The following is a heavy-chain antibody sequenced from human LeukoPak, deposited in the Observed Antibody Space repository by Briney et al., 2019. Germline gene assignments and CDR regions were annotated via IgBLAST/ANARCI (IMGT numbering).Heavy chain of an antibody. CDR3: ARLSVVGAANFDY. D-gene: IGHD1-26*01. Sequence: SQTLSLTCTVSGASITSYYWSWVRQPAGHGVKWRGYIYYSGSSTYNPSPKSRGIVSVDTSKSPCSLKLSSVTAADTAVYYCARLSVVGAANFDYWGQGTLVTVSS. V-gene: IGHV4-59*08. CDR1: GASITSYY. CDR2: IYYSGSS. J-gene: IGHJ4*02.